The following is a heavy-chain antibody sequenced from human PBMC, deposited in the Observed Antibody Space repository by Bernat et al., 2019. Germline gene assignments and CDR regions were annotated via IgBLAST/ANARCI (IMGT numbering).Heavy chain of an antibody. V-gene: IGHV1-2*04. CDR3: ARGDRNGQQLFSFAP. CDR1: GYTFTGYY. J-gene: IGHJ5*02. CDR2: INPNSGGT. D-gene: IGHD6-13*01. Sequence: QVQLVQSGAEVKKPGASVKVSCKASGYTFTGYYMHWVRQAPGQGLEWMGWINPNSGGTNYAQKFQGWVTMTRDTSISAAYMWLSRLRSDDTAVYYCARGDRNGQQLFSFAPWGEGTLVTLSS.